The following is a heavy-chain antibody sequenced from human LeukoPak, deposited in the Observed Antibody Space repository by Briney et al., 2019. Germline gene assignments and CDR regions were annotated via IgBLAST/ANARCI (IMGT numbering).Heavy chain of an antibody. V-gene: IGHV3-48*01. CDR2: IHSSGRTI. CDR3: AKGDTAMVTGPYYYYYYGMDV. J-gene: IGHJ6*02. Sequence: GGSLRLSCAASGFTFSSYSMNWVRQAPGKELEWVSYIHSSGRTIYYADSVEGRFTISRDNAKNSLYLQMYSLRAEDTAVYYCAKGDTAMVTGPYYYYYYGMDVWGQGTTVTVSS. D-gene: IGHD5-18*01. CDR1: GFTFSSYS.